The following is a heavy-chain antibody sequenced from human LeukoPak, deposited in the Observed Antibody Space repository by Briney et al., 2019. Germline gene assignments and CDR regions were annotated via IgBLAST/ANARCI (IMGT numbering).Heavy chain of an antibody. D-gene: IGHD3-22*01. CDR3: ARRVVSYYDSSANAFDI. CDR2: INPTGGST. CDR1: GYTFTSYY. V-gene: IGHV1-46*01. J-gene: IGHJ3*02. Sequence: ASVKVSCKASGYTFTSYYMHWVRQAPGQGLEWMGLINPTGGSTGYAQKFQGRVTITADKSTSTAYMELSSLRSEDTAVYYCARRVVSYYDSSANAFDIWGQGTMVTVSS.